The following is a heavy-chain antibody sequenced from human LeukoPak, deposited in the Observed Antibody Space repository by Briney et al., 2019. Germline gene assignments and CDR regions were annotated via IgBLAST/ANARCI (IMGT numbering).Heavy chain of an antibody. Sequence: PGPSLRLSCAVSGFIFSNYGMHWVRQAPGKGLEWVAVIWSDGSNKYYAVSVKGLFTISRDNSKNALFLQVNSLRGDDTAVYYCARASGPFDYWGQGTLVTVSS. D-gene: IGHD3-10*01. J-gene: IGHJ4*02. CDR3: ARASGPFDY. V-gene: IGHV3-33*01. CDR1: GFIFSNYG. CDR2: IWSDGSNK.